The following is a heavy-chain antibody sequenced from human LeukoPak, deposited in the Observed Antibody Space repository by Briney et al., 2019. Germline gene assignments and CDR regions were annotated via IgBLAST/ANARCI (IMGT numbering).Heavy chain of an antibody. V-gene: IGHV4-39*07. CDR3: ARDRSYYDSSGYPLLGGVDY. CDR1: GGSISSSSYY. D-gene: IGHD3-22*01. J-gene: IGHJ4*02. Sequence: SETLSLTCTVSGGSISSSSYYWGWIRQPPGKGLKWIGSIYYSGSTYYNPSLKSRVTISVDTSKNQFSLKLSSVTAADTAVYYCARDRSYYDSSGYPLLGGVDYWGQGTLVTVSS. CDR2: IYYSGST.